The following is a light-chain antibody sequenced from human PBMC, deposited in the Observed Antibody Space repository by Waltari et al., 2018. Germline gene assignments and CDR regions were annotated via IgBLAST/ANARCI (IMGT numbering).Light chain of an antibody. V-gene: IGKV3-20*01. CDR2: DAS. Sequence: VLTQSPGTLSLSPGERATLSCRASQRVANSYLAWYQQRPGQAPRLLIYDASSRATGIPDRFSGSVSGTDFTLTISRLEPEDSAVYYCHQYGNSARTFGQGTKVEIK. J-gene: IGKJ1*01. CDR3: HQYGNSART. CDR1: QRVANSY.